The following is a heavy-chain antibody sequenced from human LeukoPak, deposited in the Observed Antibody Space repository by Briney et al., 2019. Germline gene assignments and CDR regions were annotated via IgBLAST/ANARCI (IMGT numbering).Heavy chain of an antibody. D-gene: IGHD6-13*01. CDR3: ARAIAAADPTPYNWFDP. J-gene: IGHJ5*02. CDR2: INHSGST. V-gene: IGHV4-34*01. CDR1: GGSFSGYY. Sequence: PSETLSLTCAVYGGSFSGYYWSWIRQPPGKGLEWIGEINHSGSTNYNPSLKSRVTISVDTSKNQFSLKLSSVTAADTAVYYCARAIAAADPTPYNWFDPWGQGTLVTVSS.